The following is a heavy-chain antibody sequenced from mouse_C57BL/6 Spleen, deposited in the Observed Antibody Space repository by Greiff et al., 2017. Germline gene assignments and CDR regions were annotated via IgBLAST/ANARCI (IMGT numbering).Heavy chain of an antibody. CDR1: GYAFSSSW. J-gene: IGHJ4*01. CDR3: ARGGYGYYAMDY. Sequence: QVQLQQSGPELVKPGASVKISCKASGYAFSSSWLNWVKQRPGKGLEWIGRIYPGDGDTNYNGKFKGKATLTADKSSSTAYMQLSSLTSEDSAVYFVARGGYGYYAMDYWGQGTSVTVSS. CDR2: IYPGDGDT. V-gene: IGHV1-82*01. D-gene: IGHD1-1*02.